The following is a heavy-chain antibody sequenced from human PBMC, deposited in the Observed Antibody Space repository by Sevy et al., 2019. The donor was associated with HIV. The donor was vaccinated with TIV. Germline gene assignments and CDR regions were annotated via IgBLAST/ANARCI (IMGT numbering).Heavy chain of an antibody. CDR1: GFSLSNYC. CDR3: VRSSSYYDNGYYYPFAI. Sequence: GGSLTLSCVASGFSLSNYCMTWVRQSPGKGLEWVANINQDGHEKYYVDSVKCRFTVSRDGATLFLQMNSLRAEDTAVYYCVRSSSYYDNGYYYPFAIWGRGTLVTVSS. D-gene: IGHD3-22*01. V-gene: IGHV3-7*01. J-gene: IGHJ4*02. CDR2: INQDGHEK.